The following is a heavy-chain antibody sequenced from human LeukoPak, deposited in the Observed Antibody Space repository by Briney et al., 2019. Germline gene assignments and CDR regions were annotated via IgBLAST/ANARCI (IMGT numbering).Heavy chain of an antibody. CDR2: INPNSGGT. CDR3: GRETVTGIAVAGNIAGYFDY. V-gene: IGHV1-2*02. D-gene: IGHD6-19*01. Sequence: ASVKVSCKASGYTFTGYYMHWVRQAPGQGLEWMGWINPNSGGTNYAQKFQGRVTMTRDTSISTAYMELSRLRSDDTAVYYCGRETVTGIAVAGNIAGYFDYWGQGTLVTVSS. J-gene: IGHJ4*02. CDR1: GYTFTGYY.